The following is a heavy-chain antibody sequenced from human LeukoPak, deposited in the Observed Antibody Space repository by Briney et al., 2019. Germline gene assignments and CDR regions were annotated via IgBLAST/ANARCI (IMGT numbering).Heavy chain of an antibody. D-gene: IGHD2-21*01. CDR2: IYDRGPA. V-gene: IGHV4-30-2*06. CDR1: GGAIASGGYS. J-gene: IGHJ5*02. Sequence: MPSETLSLTCTVSGGAIASGGYSWTWIRQSPGKGLEWIGGIYDRGPAYYNPSLKSRFTLSVDRPKNQFFLTVTSLTAADTAVYYCARSRQASGLLSSWGQGTPVVVSS. CDR3: ARSRQASGLLSS.